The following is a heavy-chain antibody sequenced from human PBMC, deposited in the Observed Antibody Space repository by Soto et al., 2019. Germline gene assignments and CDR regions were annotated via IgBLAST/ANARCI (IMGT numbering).Heavy chain of an antibody. Sequence: ASVKVSCKASGYTFTSYDINWVRQATGQGLEWMGWMNPNSGNTGYAQKFQGRVTMTRNTSISTAYMELSSLRSEDTAVYYCARGPPAAIVGMWYYYGMDVWGQGTTVTVSS. CDR3: ARGPPAAIVGMWYYYGMDV. CDR1: GYTFTSYD. J-gene: IGHJ6*02. CDR2: MNPNSGNT. D-gene: IGHD2-2*01. V-gene: IGHV1-8*01.